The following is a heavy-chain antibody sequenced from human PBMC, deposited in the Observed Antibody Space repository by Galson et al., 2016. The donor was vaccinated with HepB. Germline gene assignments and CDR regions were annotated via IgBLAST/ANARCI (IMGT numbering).Heavy chain of an antibody. J-gene: IGHJ4*02. CDR1: GFTFDEYA. Sequence: SLRLSCAASGFTFDEYAMHWVRQVPGKGLEWVSGINWDSGSKGYADSVMGRFTISRDNAKKSLYLQMNSLRTEDTALYYCVKDSSWGGSDGYFDYWGQGTLVTVSS. CDR3: VKDSSWGGSDGYFDY. D-gene: IGHD3-10*01. V-gene: IGHV3-9*01. CDR2: INWDSGSK.